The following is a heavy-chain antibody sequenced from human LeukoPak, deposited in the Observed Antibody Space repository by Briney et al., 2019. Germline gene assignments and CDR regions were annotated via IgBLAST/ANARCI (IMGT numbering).Heavy chain of an antibody. D-gene: IGHD2-2*01. V-gene: IGHV3-7*01. CDR2: IKQDGSEK. J-gene: IGHJ4*02. Sequence: GGSLRLSCTACGFTFGDYAMSWVRQAPGKGLEWVANIKQDGSEKYYVDSVKGRFTISRDNAKNSLYLQLNSLRAEDTAVYYCARVPRIGRYQLPSGAGPFDYWGQGTLVTVSS. CDR1: GFTFGDYA. CDR3: ARVPRIGRYQLPSGAGPFDY.